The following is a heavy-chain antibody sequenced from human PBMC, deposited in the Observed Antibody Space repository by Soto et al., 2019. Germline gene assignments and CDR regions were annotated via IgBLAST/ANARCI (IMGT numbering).Heavy chain of an antibody. CDR2: IYYTENT. CDR1: GGSISSYY. CDR3: ARVAPAAGPYDYYYYMDV. Sequence: QVQLQESGPGLVKPSETLSLTCTVSGGSISSYYWSWIRQPPGKGLEWIGYIYYTENTIYNPSLKRRVTISVDTSKNQFSLKLTSVSAADTAVYYCARVAPAAGPYDYYYYMDVWGKGTKVTVSS. J-gene: IGHJ6*03. D-gene: IGHD6-13*01. V-gene: IGHV4-59*01.